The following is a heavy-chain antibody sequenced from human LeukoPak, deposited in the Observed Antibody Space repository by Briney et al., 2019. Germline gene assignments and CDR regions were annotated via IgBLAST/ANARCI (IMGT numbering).Heavy chain of an antibody. Sequence: GGSLRLSCAASGFTFDDYAMHWVRQTPGKGLEWVAVISYDASNKYYADSVKGRFTISRDNAKNSLYLQMNSLRAEDTAVYYCAELGITMIGGVWGKGTTVTISS. V-gene: IGHV3-30*18. CDR3: AELGITMIGGV. D-gene: IGHD3-10*02. CDR1: GFTFDDYA. CDR2: ISYDASNK. J-gene: IGHJ6*04.